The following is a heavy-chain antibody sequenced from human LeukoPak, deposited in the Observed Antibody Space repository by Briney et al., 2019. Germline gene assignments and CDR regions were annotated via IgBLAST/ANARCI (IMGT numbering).Heavy chain of an antibody. J-gene: IGHJ4*02. CDR1: GGTFSSYA. CDR2: IIPILGIA. D-gene: IGHD2-15*01. CDR3: ARGVGCSGGSCYRRYFDY. Sequence: ASVKVSCKASGGTFSSYAISWVRQAPGQGLEWMGRIIPILGIANYAQKFQGRVTITADESTSTAYMELSSLRSEDTAVYYCARGVGCSGGSCYRRYFDYWGQGTLVTVSS. V-gene: IGHV1-69*04.